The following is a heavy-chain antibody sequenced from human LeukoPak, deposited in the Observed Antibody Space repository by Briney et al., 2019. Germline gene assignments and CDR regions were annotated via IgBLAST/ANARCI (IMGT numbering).Heavy chain of an antibody. D-gene: IGHD3-9*01. J-gene: IGHJ4*02. CDR2: ISSSSYI. V-gene: IGHV3-21*01. Sequence: PGGSLRLSCAASGFTFSSYSMNWVRQAPGKGLEWVSSISSSSYIYYADSVKGRFTISRGNAKNSLYLQMNSLRAEDTAVYYCAGGYFDWLFDYWGQGTLVTVSS. CDR3: AGGYFDWLFDY. CDR1: GFTFSSYS.